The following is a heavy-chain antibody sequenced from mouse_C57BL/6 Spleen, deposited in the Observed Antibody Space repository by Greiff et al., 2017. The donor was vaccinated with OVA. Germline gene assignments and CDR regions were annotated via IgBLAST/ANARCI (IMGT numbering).Heavy chain of an antibody. CDR3: AIDEDYYGSSNWYFDV. J-gene: IGHJ1*03. D-gene: IGHD1-1*01. CDR1: GYSFTDYN. V-gene: IGHV1-39*01. CDR2: INPNYGTT. Sequence: EVQLVESGPELVKPGASVKISCKASGYSFTDYNMNWVKQSNGKSLEWIGVINPNYGTTSYNQKFKGKATLTVDQSSSTAYMQLNSLTSEDSAVYYCAIDEDYYGSSNWYFDVWGTGTTVTVSS.